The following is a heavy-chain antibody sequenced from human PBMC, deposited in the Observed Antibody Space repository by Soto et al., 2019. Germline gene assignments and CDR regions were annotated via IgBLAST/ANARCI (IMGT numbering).Heavy chain of an antibody. CDR2: IIPIFGTA. D-gene: IGHD2-15*01. Sequence: QVQLVQSGAEVKKPGSSVKVSCKASGGTFSSYAISWVRQAPGQGLEWMGGIIPIFGTANYAQKFQGRVTIPADESTSTAYMELRSLSSEDTAVYYCARELLGEGDIVVVVGPYGMDVWGQGTTVTVSS. CDR3: ARELLGEGDIVVVVGPYGMDV. CDR1: GGTFSSYA. V-gene: IGHV1-69*12. J-gene: IGHJ6*02.